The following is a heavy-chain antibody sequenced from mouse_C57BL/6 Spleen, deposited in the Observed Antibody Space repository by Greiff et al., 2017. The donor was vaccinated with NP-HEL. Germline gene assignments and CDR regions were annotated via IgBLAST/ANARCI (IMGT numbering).Heavy chain of an antibody. CDR3: ARGPIFDY. CDR1: GYTFTSYW. CDR2: IDPSDSYT. Sequence: QVQLQQPGAELVMPGASVKLSCKASGYTFTSYWMHWVKQRPGQGLEWIGEIDPSDSYTNYNPKFKGKSTVTVDKSSSTAYMQLSSLTSEDSAVYYCARGPIFDYRGQGTTLTVSS. J-gene: IGHJ2*01. V-gene: IGHV1-69*01.